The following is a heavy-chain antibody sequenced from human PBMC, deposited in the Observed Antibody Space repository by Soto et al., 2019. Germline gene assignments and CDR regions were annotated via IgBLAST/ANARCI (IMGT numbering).Heavy chain of an antibody. CDR3: SRSLDS. CDR1: GFTFSTYW. CDR2: INQDGSEK. V-gene: IGHV3-7*01. J-gene: IGHJ4*02. Sequence: GSLRLSCAASGFTFSTYWMDWVRQTPGKGLEWVTNINQDGSEKNYVDSVKGRFTIYRDNAKNSLYLQMSSPTAEDSALYYCSRSLDSWGQGTLVTVSS.